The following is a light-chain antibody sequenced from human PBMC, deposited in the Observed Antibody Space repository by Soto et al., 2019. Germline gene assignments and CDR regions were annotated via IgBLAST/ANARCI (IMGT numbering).Light chain of an antibody. Sequence: EIVLTQSPGTLSLSPGERATLSCRASQSVSSSYLAWYQQKPGQAPRLLSYGASSRATGIPDRFSGSVYGTDFTLTISRLEPEDFAVYYCQQYDSLLGLTFGRGTKVEIK. CDR3: QQYDSLLGLT. V-gene: IGKV3-20*01. CDR1: QSVSSSY. CDR2: GAS. J-gene: IGKJ4*01.